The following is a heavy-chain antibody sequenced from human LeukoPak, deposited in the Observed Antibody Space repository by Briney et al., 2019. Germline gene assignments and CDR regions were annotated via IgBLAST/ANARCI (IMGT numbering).Heavy chain of an antibody. CDR3: ARSGSIAGGLYFDY. J-gene: IGHJ4*02. Sequence: SETLSLTCAVYGGSFSGYYWSWIRQPPGKGLEWIGSIYYSGSTYYNPSLKSRVTISVDTSKNQFSLKLSSVTAADTAVYYCARSGSIAGGLYFDYWGQGTLVTVSS. CDR1: GGSFSGYY. D-gene: IGHD6-6*01. CDR2: IYYSGST. V-gene: IGHV4-34*01.